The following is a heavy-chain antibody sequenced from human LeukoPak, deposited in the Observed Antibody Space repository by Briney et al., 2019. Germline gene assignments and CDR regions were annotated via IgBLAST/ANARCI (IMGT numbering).Heavy chain of an antibody. CDR1: GGSISSSSYY. CDR3: ARHGMTRIYYFDY. Sequence: SETLSLTCTVSGGSISSSSYYWGWIRQPPGKGLEWIGSIYYSGGTYYNPSLKSRVTISVDTSKNQFSLKLSSVTAADTAVYYCARHGMTRIYYFDYWGQGALVPVSS. CDR2: IYYSGGT. D-gene: IGHD2/OR15-2a*01. V-gene: IGHV4-39*01. J-gene: IGHJ4*02.